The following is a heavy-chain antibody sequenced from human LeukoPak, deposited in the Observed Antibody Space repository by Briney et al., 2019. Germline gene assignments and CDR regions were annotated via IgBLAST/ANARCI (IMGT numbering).Heavy chain of an antibody. J-gene: IGHJ1*01. CDR3: ARIGISARGTNFHH. CDR2: NNSNSADT. D-gene: IGHD6-13*01. CDR1: GYSFIDYY. V-gene: IGHV1-2*02. Sequence: ASVKVSCKTSGYSFIDYYIHWVRQAPGQGLEWMGWNNSNSADTNYAQNFQGRVTMTRDTSISTAYMELSRLRSDDTALYYCARIGISARGTNFHHWGQGTLVTVSS.